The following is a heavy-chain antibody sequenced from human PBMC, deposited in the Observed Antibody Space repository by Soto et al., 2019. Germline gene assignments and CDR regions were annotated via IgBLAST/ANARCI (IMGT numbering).Heavy chain of an antibody. CDR2: IKQDGSRK. CDR3: AREVYYHDSSGYSHFDC. Sequence: PGGSLRLSCAASAFTLSTYWMSWVRQAPGKGLEWVANIKQDGSRKNYVESVKGRFTISRDNAKNSLYLQMNSLRAEDTAVYFCAREVYYHDSSGYSHFDCWGQGTLVTVSS. CDR1: AFTLSTYW. J-gene: IGHJ4*02. D-gene: IGHD3-22*01. V-gene: IGHV3-7*03.